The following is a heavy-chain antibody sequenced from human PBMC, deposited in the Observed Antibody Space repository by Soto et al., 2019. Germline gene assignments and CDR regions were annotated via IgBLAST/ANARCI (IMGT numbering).Heavy chain of an antibody. CDR2: INSGNGNT. V-gene: IGHV1-3*01. J-gene: IGHJ5*02. CDR1: GYTFTSYA. CDR3: ARDGGDIVVVPAAIMAYEQPKYNWFDP. Sequence: QVQLVQSGAEVKKPGASVKVSCKASGYTFTSYAMHWVRQAPGQRLEWMGWINSGNGNTKYSQKFQGRVTITRDTSASTAYMELSSLRSEDTAVYYCARDGGDIVVVPAAIMAYEQPKYNWFDPWGQGTLVTVSS. D-gene: IGHD2-2*01.